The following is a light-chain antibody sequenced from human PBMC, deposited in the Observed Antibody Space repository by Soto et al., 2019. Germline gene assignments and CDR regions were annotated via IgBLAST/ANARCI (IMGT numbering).Light chain of an antibody. V-gene: IGKV2-29*03. CDR2: EVS. CDR3: MQAIDIPWT. Sequence: ILMTQTPLSLSIIPGQTASISCKSSQSLLHSDGKTYFYWYVQKAGQAPQPLIYEVSNRFSGVPERFSGSGSRTDFTLKISRVEADDVGIYYCMQAIDIPWTFGQVTKVDIK. CDR1: QSLLHSDGKTY. J-gene: IGKJ1*01.